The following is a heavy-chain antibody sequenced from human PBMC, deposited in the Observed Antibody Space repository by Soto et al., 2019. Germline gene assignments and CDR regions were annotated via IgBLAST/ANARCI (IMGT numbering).Heavy chain of an antibody. CDR1: GFTFSSFW. D-gene: IGHD6-13*01. CDR2: IKQERKEK. J-gene: IGHJ3*02. CDR3: ARDQYSSSNDAFDI. Sequence: GGSLRLSCAAPGFTFSSFWMSWVRQAPGKGLKWVASIKQERKEKWYGDTVKGRFTISRDNARNSLYLQMNSLRAEDTAVYYCARDQYSSSNDAFDIWGQGTMVTVSS. V-gene: IGHV3-7*01.